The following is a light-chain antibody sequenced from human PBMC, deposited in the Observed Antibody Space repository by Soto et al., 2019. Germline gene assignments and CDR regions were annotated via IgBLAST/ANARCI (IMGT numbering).Light chain of an antibody. CDR3: HSYDSSAHWV. Sequence: NFMLTQPHSVSESPGKTVTISCTRSGGSIANNYVQWYQKRPGSAPTPVIFQDNERPSGVPDRFSGSIDSSSNSASLTISGLRTEDEAHYYCHSYDSSAHWVFGGGTKLTVL. J-gene: IGLJ3*02. CDR1: GGSIANNY. V-gene: IGLV6-57*04. CDR2: QDN.